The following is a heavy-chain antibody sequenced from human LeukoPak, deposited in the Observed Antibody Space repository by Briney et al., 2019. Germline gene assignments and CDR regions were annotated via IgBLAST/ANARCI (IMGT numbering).Heavy chain of an antibody. D-gene: IGHD6-13*01. V-gene: IGHV3-23*01. CDR2: SSGRGGNP. CDR1: RFTFNNFA. J-gene: IGHJ4*02. CDR3: AKGLRGSSYDY. Sequence: PGGSLRLSCAASRFTFNNFAMSWVREAPGTGLEWVSGSSGRGGNPHYADSVKGRFTISRDNSKNIPYLQINSLRPEDTAVYYCAKGLRGSSYDYWGQGTLVTVSS.